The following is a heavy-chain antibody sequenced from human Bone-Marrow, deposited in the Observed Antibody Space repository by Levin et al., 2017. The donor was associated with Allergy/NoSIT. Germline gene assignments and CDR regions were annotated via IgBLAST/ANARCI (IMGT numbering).Heavy chain of an antibody. CDR1: GILFSSYD. D-gene: IGHD3-22*01. CDR2: ISAGGNYI. V-gene: IGHV3-21*01. J-gene: IGHJ6*02. Sequence: GESLKISCAASGILFSSYDMNWVRQAPGKGLEWVSSISAGGNYIYYADSVKGRFAISRDNAKNSLFLQMNSLRAEDTAVYYCASWAMYHYDRSAFDYFYYAMDVWGQGTTVTVSS. CDR3: ASWAMYHYDRSAFDYFYYAMDV.